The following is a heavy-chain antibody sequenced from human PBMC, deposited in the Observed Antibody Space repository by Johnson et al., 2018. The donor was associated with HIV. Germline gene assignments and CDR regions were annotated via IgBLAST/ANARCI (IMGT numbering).Heavy chain of an antibody. J-gene: IGHJ3*02. CDR1: GFTFSRFA. CDR3: ARDFPSPLDAFDI. V-gene: IGHV3-30-3*01. Sequence: QEQLVESGGGVVQPGRSLRLSCAASGFTFSRFAIHWVRQAPGKGLEWVAVISYDGSNKYYTDSVKCRFTISRDNSKNTLCLQMNSLRAEDTAVYYCARDFPSPLDAFDIWGQGTMVTVSS. CDR2: ISYDGSNK.